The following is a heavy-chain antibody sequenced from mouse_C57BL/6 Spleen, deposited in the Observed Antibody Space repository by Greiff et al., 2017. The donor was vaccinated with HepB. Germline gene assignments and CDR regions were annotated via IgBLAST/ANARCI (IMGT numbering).Heavy chain of an antibody. J-gene: IGHJ3*01. Sequence: VQLQQSGAELVKPGASVKISCKASGYAFSSYWMNWVKQRPGKGLEWIGQIYPGDGDTNYNGKFKGKATLTADKSSSTAYMQLSSLTSEDSAVYFCARSIDRRAWCAYWGQGTLVTVSA. CDR3: ARSIDRRAWCAY. V-gene: IGHV1-80*01. D-gene: IGHD3-2*01. CDR2: IYPGDGDT. CDR1: GYAFSSYW.